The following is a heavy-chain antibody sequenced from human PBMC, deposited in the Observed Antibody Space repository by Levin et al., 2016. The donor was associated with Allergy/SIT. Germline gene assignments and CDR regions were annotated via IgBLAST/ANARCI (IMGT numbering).Heavy chain of an antibody. Sequence: ASVKVSCKASGYTFTTYAINWVRQAPGQGLEWMGWIKTNTGKSRYARGFTGHFVFSLDTSISTAYLQISSLTTEDTAVYYCARSYELSAFDAWGQGTMVIVSS. V-gene: IGHV7-4-1*02. D-gene: IGHD5-12*01. CDR2: IKTNTGKS. CDR1: GYTFTTYA. J-gene: IGHJ3*01. CDR3: ARSYELSAFDA.